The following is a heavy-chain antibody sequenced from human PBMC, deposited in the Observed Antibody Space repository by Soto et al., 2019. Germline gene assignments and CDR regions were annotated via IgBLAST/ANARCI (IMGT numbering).Heavy chain of an antibody. V-gene: IGHV3-21*01. D-gene: IGHD5-12*01. CDR2: ISSSSSYI. CDR1: GFTFSSYS. J-gene: IGHJ4*02. Sequence: GGSLRLSCAASGFTFSSYSMNWVRQAPGKGLEWVSSISSSSSYIYYADSVKGRFTISRDNAKNSLYQQMNSLRAEDTAVYYCARDHETSIVATGRHNRGGDYWGQGTLVTVSS. CDR3: ARDHETSIVATGRHNRGGDY.